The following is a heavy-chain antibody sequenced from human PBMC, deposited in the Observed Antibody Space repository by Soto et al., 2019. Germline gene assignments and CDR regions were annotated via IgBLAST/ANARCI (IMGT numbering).Heavy chain of an antibody. Sequence: PGGSLRLSCAASGFTFSSYCMHWVRQAPGKGLEWVAVIWYDGSNKYYADSVKGRFTISRDNSKNTLYLQMNSLRAEDTAVYYCARDRWQLNPFNWFDPWGQGTLVTVSS. CDR2: IWYDGSNK. J-gene: IGHJ5*02. D-gene: IGHD6-13*01. CDR3: ARDRWQLNPFNWFDP. V-gene: IGHV3-33*01. CDR1: GFTFSSYC.